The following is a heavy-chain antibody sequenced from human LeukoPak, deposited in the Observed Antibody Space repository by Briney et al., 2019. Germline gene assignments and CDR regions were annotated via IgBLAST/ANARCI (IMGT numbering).Heavy chain of an antibody. J-gene: IGHJ5*02. Sequence: ASVKVSCKASGYTFTSYGISWVRQAPGQGLEWMGWISAYNGNTNYAQKLQGRVTMTTDTSTSTAYMELRSLRSDDTAVYYCARDGGSILTGPYWFDPWGQGTLVTVSS. CDR2: ISAYNGNT. D-gene: IGHD3-9*01. CDR1: GYTFTSYG. CDR3: ARDGGSILTGPYWFDP. V-gene: IGHV1-18*01.